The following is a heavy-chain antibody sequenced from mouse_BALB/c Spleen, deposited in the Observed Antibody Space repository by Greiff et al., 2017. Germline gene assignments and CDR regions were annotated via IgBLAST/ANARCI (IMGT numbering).Heavy chain of an antibody. CDR2: IYPGDGDT. CDR3: ARRANWDYFDY. V-gene: IGHV1-53*01. CDR1: GYTFTSYW. Sequence: QVQLQQPGAELVKPGASVKLSCKASGYTFTSYWMHWVKQRPGQGLEWIGRIYPGDGDTNYNGKFKGKATLTADKSSSTAYMQLSSLTSVDSAVYFCARRANWDYFDYWGQGTTLTVSS. J-gene: IGHJ2*01. D-gene: IGHD4-1*01.